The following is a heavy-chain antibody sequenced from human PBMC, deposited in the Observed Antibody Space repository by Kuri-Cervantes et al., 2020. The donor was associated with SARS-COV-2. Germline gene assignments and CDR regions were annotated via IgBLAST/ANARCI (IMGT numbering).Heavy chain of an antibody. CDR3: ARRVVSGMDV. J-gene: IGHJ6*02. D-gene: IGHD3-22*01. V-gene: IGHV4-34*01. CDR2: INHSGST. Sequence: GSLRLSCAVYGGSFSGYYWSWIRQLPGKGLEWIGEINHSGSTNYNPSLKSRVTISVDTSKNQFSLKLSSVTAADTAVYYCARRVVSGMDVWGQGTTVTVSS. CDR1: GGSFSGYY.